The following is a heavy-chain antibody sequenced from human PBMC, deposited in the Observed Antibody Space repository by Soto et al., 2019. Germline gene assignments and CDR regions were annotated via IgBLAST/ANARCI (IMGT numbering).Heavy chain of an antibody. D-gene: IGHD1-26*01. CDR2: INPSSGST. Sequence: ASVKVSCKASGNTFTSYYMHWVRQAPGQGLEWMGIINPSSGSTSYAQKFQGRVTMTRDTSTSTVYMELSGLRSEDTAVYYCARDRAPGWAYYYGMDVWGQGTTVTVSS. V-gene: IGHV1-46*03. CDR3: ARDRAPGWAYYYGMDV. J-gene: IGHJ6*02. CDR1: GNTFTSYY.